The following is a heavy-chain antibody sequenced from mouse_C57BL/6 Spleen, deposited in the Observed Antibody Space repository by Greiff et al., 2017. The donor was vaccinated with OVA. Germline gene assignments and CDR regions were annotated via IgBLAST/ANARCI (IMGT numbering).Heavy chain of an antibody. CDR3: TGGLRCGAWFAY. V-gene: IGHV6-3*01. CDR1: GFTFSNYW. J-gene: IGHJ3*01. Sequence: EVKLVESGGGLVQPGGSMKLSCVASGFTFSNYWMNWVRQSPEKGLEWVAQIRLKSDNYASHYAESVKGRFTISRDDSKSSVYLQMNNLRAEDTGIYYCTGGLRCGAWFAYWGQGTLVTVSA. D-gene: IGHD2-2*01. CDR2: IRLKSDNYAS.